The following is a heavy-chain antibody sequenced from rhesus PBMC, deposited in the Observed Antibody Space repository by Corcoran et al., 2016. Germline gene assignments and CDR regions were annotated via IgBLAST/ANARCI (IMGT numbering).Heavy chain of an antibody. CDR3: ASTHYEDDYGYYYTEFDY. V-gene: IGHV4S14*01. CDR1: GYSISSGYD. Sequence: QVQLQESGPGVVKPSETLSLTCAVSGYSISSGYDWSWIRQPPGKGLEWIGSSYGSGGSNYLNPPLKSRVTLSVDTSKNQFSLKLSSVTAADTAVYYCASTHYEDDYGYYYTEFDYWGQGVLVTVSS. D-gene: IGHD3-9*01. CDR2: SYGSGGSN. J-gene: IGHJ4*01.